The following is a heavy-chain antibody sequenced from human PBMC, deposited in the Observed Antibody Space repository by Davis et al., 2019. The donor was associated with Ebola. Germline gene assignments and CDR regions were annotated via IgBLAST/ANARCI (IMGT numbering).Heavy chain of an antibody. CDR1: GFTFSGSA. V-gene: IGHV3-73*01. J-gene: IGHJ2*01. Sequence: GESLKISCAASGFTFSGSAMHWVRQASGKGLEWVGRIRSKANSYATAYAASVKGRFTISRDDSKNTAYLQMNSLRAGDTAVYYCARAVWGGLYFDLWGRGTLVTVSS. D-gene: IGHD3/OR15-3a*01. CDR3: ARAVWGGLYFDL. CDR2: IRSKANSYAT.